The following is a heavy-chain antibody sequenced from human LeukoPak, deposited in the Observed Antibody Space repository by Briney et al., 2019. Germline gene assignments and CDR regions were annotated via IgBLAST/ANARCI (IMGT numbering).Heavy chain of an antibody. CDR2: IYPAGTT. V-gene: IGHV3-53*01. CDR1: GFTVSNSY. CDR3: AREQAYWFGP. J-gene: IGHJ5*02. Sequence: GGSLRLSCAASGFTVSNSYMTWVRQAPGKGLEWVSLIYPAGTTSYADSVKGRFTISGDSSKNHLHLQMNSLRAEDTAVYYCAREQAYWFGPWGQGSLVTVSS.